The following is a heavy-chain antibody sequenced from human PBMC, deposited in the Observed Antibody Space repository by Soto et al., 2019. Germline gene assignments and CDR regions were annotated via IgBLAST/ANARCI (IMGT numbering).Heavy chain of an antibody. CDR3: AKTFGSNWLPEY. D-gene: IGHD6-13*01. Sequence: EVHLLESGGGLVQPGGSLRLSCAASGFTFSDYGMNWVRQAPGKRLEWVAAISGSAGNTYYADSVKGGFSTSRDNNKSTLYLEMNSLRVEDTAMYYCAKTFGSNWLPEYWGQGTLVTVSS. CDR1: GFTFSDYG. J-gene: IGHJ4*02. CDR2: ISGSAGNT. V-gene: IGHV3-23*01.